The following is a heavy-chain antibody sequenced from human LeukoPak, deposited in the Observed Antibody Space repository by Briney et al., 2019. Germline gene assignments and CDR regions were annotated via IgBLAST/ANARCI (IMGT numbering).Heavy chain of an antibody. CDR2: ISYDGSNK. V-gene: IGHV3-30*04. CDR3: ARDLRPSGSYSQSDY. CDR1: GFTFSSYA. J-gene: IGHJ4*02. D-gene: IGHD1-26*01. Sequence: PGGSLRLSCAASGFTFSSYAMHWVRQAPGKGLGWVAVISYDGSNKYYADSVKGRFTISRDNSKNTLYLQMNSLRAEDTAVYYCARDLRPSGSYSQSDYWGQGTLVTVSS.